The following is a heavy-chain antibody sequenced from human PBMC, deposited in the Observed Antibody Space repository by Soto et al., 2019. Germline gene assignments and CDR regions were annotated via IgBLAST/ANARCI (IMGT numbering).Heavy chain of an antibody. V-gene: IGHV4-39*01. Sequence: PSETLSLTCTVSGGSISSSSYYWGWIRQPPGKGLEWIGTIHYSGRTYYNPSLKSRVTISVDTSKNQFSLKLTSVTAADTAVYYCATSYGNAWYTYWGQGTQVTVSS. D-gene: IGHD6-13*01. CDR2: IHYSGRT. CDR3: ATSYGNAWYTY. J-gene: IGHJ4*02. CDR1: GGSISSSSYY.